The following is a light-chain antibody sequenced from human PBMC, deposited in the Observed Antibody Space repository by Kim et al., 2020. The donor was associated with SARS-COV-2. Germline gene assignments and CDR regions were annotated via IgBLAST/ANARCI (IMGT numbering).Light chain of an antibody. CDR2: QDS. CDR3: QAWDSSTYYV. V-gene: IGLV3-1*01. Sequence: SYELTQPPSVSVSPGQTASITCSGDKLGDKYACWYQQKPGQSPVLVIYQDSKRPSGIPERFSGSNSGNTATLTISGTQAMDEDDYYCQAWDSSTYYVFGTGTNVTVL. J-gene: IGLJ1*01. CDR1: KLGDKY.